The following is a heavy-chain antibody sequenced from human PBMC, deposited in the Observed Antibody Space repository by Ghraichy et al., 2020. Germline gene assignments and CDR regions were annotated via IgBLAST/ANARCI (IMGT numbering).Heavy chain of an antibody. CDR2: INSISNNI. D-gene: IGHD7-27*01. V-gene: IGHV3-48*02. J-gene: IGHJ4*02. Sequence: GGSLRLSCAASGFTFSSYSMNWVRQAPGKGLEWISYINSISNNIQDADSVKGRFTISRDNAKNSLYLQMNSLRDEDTAIYYCARDENWAFDYWGQGTLVTVSS. CDR3: ARDENWAFDY. CDR1: GFTFSSYS.